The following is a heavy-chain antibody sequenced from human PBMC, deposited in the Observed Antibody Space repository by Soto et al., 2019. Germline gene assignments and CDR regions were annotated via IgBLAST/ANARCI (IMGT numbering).Heavy chain of an antibody. Sequence: QVQLVQSGAEVKKPGSSVKVSCKASGGTFSSYAISWVRQAPGQGLEWMGGIIPIFGTANYAQKFQGRVKITADESTSAGYKELSSLRSEDTAVYYCARRVSGGNSYSGYYYGMDVWGQGTTVTVSS. CDR1: GGTFSSYA. V-gene: IGHV1-69*01. CDR2: IIPIFGTA. D-gene: IGHD2-15*01. J-gene: IGHJ6*02. CDR3: ARRVSGGNSYSGYYYGMDV.